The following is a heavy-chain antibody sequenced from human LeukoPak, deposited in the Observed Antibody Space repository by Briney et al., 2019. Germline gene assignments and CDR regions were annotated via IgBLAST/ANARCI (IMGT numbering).Heavy chain of an antibody. V-gene: IGHV1-3*01. CDR2: INAANGNT. CDR3: ARYYGNYFDY. Sequence: ASVKVSCKASGYTFTSYAIHRVRQAPGQRPEWMGWINAANGNTKYSQKFQGRVTVTRDTSASTAYMELSSLRSEDTAVYYCARYYGNYFDYWGQGTLVTVSS. CDR1: GYTFTSYA. J-gene: IGHJ4*02. D-gene: IGHD4-17*01.